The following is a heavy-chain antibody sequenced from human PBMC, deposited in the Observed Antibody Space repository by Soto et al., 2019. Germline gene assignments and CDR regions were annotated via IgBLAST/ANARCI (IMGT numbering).Heavy chain of an antibody. D-gene: IGHD2-15*01. CDR1: GDSVTSDSYF. J-gene: IGHJ6*02. CDR3: ARGHSGPMVGYYYYGMDV. Sequence: SETLSLTCTVSGDSVTSDSYFWSWIRQPPGKGLEWIGNSYYSGYYSGSTNHNPTLKSRVTVSVDTSKNQFSLKLRSVTTADTAVYYCARGHSGPMVGYYYYGMDVWGQGTTVTVSS. CDR2: SYYSGYYSGST. V-gene: IGHV4-61*01.